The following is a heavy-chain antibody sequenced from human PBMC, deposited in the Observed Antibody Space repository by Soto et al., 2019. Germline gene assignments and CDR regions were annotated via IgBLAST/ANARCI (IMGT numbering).Heavy chain of an antibody. D-gene: IGHD2-2*01. CDR1: GFTFSSYG. J-gene: IGHJ3*02. CDR3: ARARGSHIFVLVPAGPDI. Sequence: PGGSLRLSCAASGFTFSSYGMHWVRQAPGKGLEWVAVIWYDGSNKYYADSVKDRFTISRDNSKNTLYLQMNSLRAEDTAVYYCARARGSHIFVLVPAGPDIWGQGTMVTVSS. V-gene: IGHV3-33*01. CDR2: IWYDGSNK.